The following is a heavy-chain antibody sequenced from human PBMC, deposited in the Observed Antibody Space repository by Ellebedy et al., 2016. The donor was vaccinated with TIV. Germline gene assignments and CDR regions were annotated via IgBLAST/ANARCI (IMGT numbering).Heavy chain of an antibody. D-gene: IGHD3-10*01. V-gene: IGHV3-33*01. CDR1: GFTFQNYA. CDR3: ARALGTTVRGLIDP. J-gene: IGHJ5*02. Sequence: GESLKISCAASGFTFQNYAMHWVRQVPGKALERVAVVWGDGTENHYADSVKGRFTISRDNSKSSLYLQMKSLRAADTAVYYCARALGTTVRGLIDPWGQGTLVTVSS. CDR2: VWGDGTEN.